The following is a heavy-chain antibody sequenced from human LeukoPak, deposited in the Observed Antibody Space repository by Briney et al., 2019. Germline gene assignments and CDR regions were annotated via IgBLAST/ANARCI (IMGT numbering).Heavy chain of an antibody. CDR1: GGTFSSYA. J-gene: IGHJ6*02. Sequence: ASVKVPCKASGGTFSSYAISWVRQAPGQGLEWMGGIIPIFGTANYAQKFQGRVTITADESTSTAYMELSSLRSEDTAVYYCARATTGYCSSTSCYYYYYYYGMDVWGQGTTVTVSS. D-gene: IGHD2-2*01. CDR3: ARATTGYCSSTSCYYYYYYYGMDV. CDR2: IIPIFGTA. V-gene: IGHV1-69*13.